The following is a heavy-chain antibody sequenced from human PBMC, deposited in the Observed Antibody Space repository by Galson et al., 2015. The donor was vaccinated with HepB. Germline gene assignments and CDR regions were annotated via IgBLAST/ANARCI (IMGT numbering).Heavy chain of an antibody. CDR3: ARVPTRYKYCSSTSCYFWLDY. CDR2: MNPNSGNT. V-gene: IGHV1-8*01. Sequence: SVKVSCKASGYTFTSYDINWVRQATGQGLEWMGWMNPNSGNTGYAQKFQGRVTMTRNTSISTAYMELSSLRSEDTAVYYCARVPTRYKYCSSTSCYFWLDYWGQGTLVTVSS. J-gene: IGHJ4*02. D-gene: IGHD2-2*01. CDR1: GYTFTSYD.